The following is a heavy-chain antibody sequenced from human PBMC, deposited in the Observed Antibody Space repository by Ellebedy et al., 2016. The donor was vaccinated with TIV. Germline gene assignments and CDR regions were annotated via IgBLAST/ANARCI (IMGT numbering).Heavy chain of an antibody. D-gene: IGHD4-23*01. Sequence: GESLKISCAASGFTFNSYDMHWVRQAPGKGLEWVAFTRYDGSDIHYADSVKGRFTISRDNSKNTLYLQMNSLRAEDTAVYYCATQKKDYDGDSYFYRGMDVWGLGTTVTVS. V-gene: IGHV3-30*02. CDR3: ATQKKDYDGDSYFYRGMDV. J-gene: IGHJ6*02. CDR2: TRYDGSDI. CDR1: GFTFNSYD.